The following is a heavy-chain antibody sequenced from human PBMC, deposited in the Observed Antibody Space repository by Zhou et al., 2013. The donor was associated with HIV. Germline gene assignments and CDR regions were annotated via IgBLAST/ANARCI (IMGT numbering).Heavy chain of an antibody. V-gene: IGHV1-69*05. CDR2: IIPIFGTA. J-gene: IGHJ6*03. Sequence: QVQLVQSGAELRKPGSSVKVSCKVSGGNFSTSAISWMRQAPGQGLEWMGGIIPIFGTANYAQKFQGRVTITTDESTSTAYMELSSLRSEDTAVYYCATPSPYSNQRPYYYYYMDVWGKGTTVTVSS. D-gene: IGHD4-4*01. CDR3: ATPSPYSNQRPYYYYYMDV. CDR1: GGNFSTSA.